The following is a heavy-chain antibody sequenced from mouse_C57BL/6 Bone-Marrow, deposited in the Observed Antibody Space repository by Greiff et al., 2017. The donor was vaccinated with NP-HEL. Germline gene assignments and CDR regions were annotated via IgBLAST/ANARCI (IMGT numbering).Heavy chain of an antibody. CDR3: AREEVHSNYVFDY. J-gene: IGHJ2*01. CDR2: IHPNSGST. D-gene: IGHD2-5*01. Sequence: QVQLQQPGAELVKPGASVKLSCKASGYTFTSYWMHWVKQRPGQGLEWIGMIHPNSGSTNYNEKFKSKATLTVDKSSSTAYMQLSSLTSEDSAVYYCAREEVHSNYVFDYWGQGTTLTVSS. CDR1: GYTFTSYW. V-gene: IGHV1-64*01.